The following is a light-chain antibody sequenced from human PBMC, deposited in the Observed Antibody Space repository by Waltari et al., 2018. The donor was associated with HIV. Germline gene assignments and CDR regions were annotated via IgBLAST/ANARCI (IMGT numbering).Light chain of an antibody. Sequence: QSVLTQPPSASGTPGQTVTISCSGSRSNIGSNTVNWYQHLPGTAPKLLIYSNNVRPSGVPDRFSCFKSGTSASLAIGGLQSQDEADYYCTTWDDSLNVLVFGGGTEVTVL. CDR1: RSNIGSNT. J-gene: IGLJ3*02. CDR3: TTWDDSLNVLV. V-gene: IGLV1-44*01. CDR2: SNN.